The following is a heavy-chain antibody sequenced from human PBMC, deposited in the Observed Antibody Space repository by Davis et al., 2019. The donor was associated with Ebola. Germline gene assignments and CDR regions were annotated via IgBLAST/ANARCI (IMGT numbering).Heavy chain of an antibody. CDR1: GYTFTSYG. Sequence: AASVTVSCKASGYTFTSYGISWVRQAPAQRLEWMGWISAYNGNTNYAQKLQGRVTMTTDTSTSTAYMELRSLRSDDTAVYYCASIRAQSIAARRPKSMDVWGQGTTVTVSS. D-gene: IGHD6-6*01. V-gene: IGHV1-18*01. J-gene: IGHJ6*02. CDR2: ISAYNGNT. CDR3: ASIRAQSIAARRPKSMDV.